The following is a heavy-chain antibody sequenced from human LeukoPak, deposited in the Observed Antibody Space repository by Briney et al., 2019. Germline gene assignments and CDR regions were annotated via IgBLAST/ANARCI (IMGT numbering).Heavy chain of an antibody. CDR1: GFTFSSYA. J-gene: IGHJ4*02. V-gene: IGHV3-53*01. CDR2: IYSGGST. Sequence: GGSLRLSCAASGFTFSSYAMSWVRQAPGKGLEWVSLIYSGGSTYYADSVKGRFTISRDNSKNTLYLQMNSLRAEDTAVYYCARGGSYASFGFDYWGQGTLVTVSS. D-gene: IGHD1-26*01. CDR3: ARGGSYASFGFDY.